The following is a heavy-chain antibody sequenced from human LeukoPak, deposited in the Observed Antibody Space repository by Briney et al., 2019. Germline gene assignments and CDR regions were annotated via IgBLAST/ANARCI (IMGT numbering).Heavy chain of an antibody. D-gene: IGHD5-24*01. Sequence: PGGSLRLSCAASGLAVSSNYMSWVRQTPGKGLVWVSDIYQGGSTYYSDSAKGRFTISRDISKNTLHLQMNNLRVDDTAVYYCARVRDVYNHVFEDWGQGTLVTVS. CDR1: GLAVSSNY. CDR2: IYQGGST. V-gene: IGHV3-53*01. CDR3: ARVRDVYNHVFED. J-gene: IGHJ4*02.